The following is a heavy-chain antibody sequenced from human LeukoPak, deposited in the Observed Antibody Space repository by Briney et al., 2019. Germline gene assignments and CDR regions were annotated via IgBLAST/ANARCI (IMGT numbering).Heavy chain of an antibody. Sequence: SETLSLTCTVSGGSISSSSYYWGWIRQPPGKGLEWIGSIYYSGSTYYNPSLKSRVTISVDTSKNQFSLKLSSVTAADTAVYYCAKWFPNSPFDYWGQGTLVTVSS. D-gene: IGHD3-22*01. CDR1: GGSISSSSYY. CDR2: IYYSGST. CDR3: AKWFPNSPFDY. J-gene: IGHJ4*02. V-gene: IGHV4-39*07.